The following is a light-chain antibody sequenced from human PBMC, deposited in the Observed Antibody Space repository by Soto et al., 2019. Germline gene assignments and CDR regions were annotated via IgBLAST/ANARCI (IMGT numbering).Light chain of an antibody. J-gene: IGKJ2*01. V-gene: IGKV3-20*01. CDR3: HQYGSSPPRT. Sequence: EIVLTQSPGTLSLSPGERATLSCRASQSVSSSYLAWYQQKPGQAPRLLIYGASSRATGIPDRFSGSGSGSDFTLTISRLEPEDFAVYYCHQYGSSPPRTFGQGTKPEIK. CDR1: QSVSSSY. CDR2: GAS.